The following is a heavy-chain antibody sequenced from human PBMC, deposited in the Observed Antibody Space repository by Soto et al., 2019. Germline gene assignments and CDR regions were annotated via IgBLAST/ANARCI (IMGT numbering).Heavy chain of an antibody. D-gene: IGHD3-10*01. Sequence: QLQLQESGPGLVRPSGTLSLTCAVSGGFTSTNNWWSWVRQPPGKGLEWIGDAYHSGSTEYNPSLKSRVSISVEKSKNQISLKLTSATAADTAVYYRARSPPSSYYGGSGTFDYWGQGTLVTVSS. CDR3: ARSPPSSYYGGSGTFDY. V-gene: IGHV4-4*02. J-gene: IGHJ4*02. CDR2: AYHSGST. CDR1: GGFTSTNNW.